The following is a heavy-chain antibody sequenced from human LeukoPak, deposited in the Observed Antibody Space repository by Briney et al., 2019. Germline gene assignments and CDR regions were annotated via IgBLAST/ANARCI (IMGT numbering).Heavy chain of an antibody. CDR3: ARGPPHYYYMDV. CDR1: GYTFTGYY. V-gene: IGHV1-2*06. CDR2: INPNSGGT. J-gene: IGHJ6*03. Sequence: ASVKVSCKASGYTFTGYYMHWVRQAPGQGLEWMGRINPNSGGTNYAQKFQGRVTMTRNTSISTAYMELSSLRSEDTAVYYCARGPPHYYYMDVWGKGTTVTVSS.